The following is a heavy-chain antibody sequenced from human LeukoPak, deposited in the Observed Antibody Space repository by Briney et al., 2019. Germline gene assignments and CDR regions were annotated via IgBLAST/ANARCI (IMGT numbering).Heavy chain of an antibody. J-gene: IGHJ6*04. D-gene: IGHD3-10*02. CDR2: ISSSGSTI. CDR1: GFTFSSYS. Sequence: GGSLRLSCEASGFTFSSYSMNWVRQVPGKGLEWVSYISSSGSTIYYADSVKGRFTISRDNAKNSLYLQMNSLRAEDTGVYYCAELGITMIGGVWGKGTTVTISS. V-gene: IGHV3-48*04. CDR3: AELGITMIGGV.